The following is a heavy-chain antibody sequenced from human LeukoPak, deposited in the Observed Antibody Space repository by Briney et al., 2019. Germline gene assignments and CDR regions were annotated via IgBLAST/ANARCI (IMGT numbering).Heavy chain of an antibody. J-gene: IGHJ5*02. Sequence: GGSLRLSCAASGFTFSDYYMTWIRHAAWKWLELVSYITSSYTIYYADSVKGRFTISRDNAKNSLYLQMNSLRAEDTAIYYCARDTAGGTFRFDPWGQGTLVTVSS. CDR2: ITSSYTI. D-gene: IGHD2-8*02. CDR1: GFTFSDYY. CDR3: ARDTAGGTFRFDP. V-gene: IGHV3-11*01.